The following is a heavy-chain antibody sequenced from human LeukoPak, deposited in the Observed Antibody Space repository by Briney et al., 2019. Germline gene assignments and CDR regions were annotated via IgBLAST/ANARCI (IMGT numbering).Heavy chain of an antibody. CDR3: AKDHQFIAVAGTFDY. CDR1: GFTVSRNY. J-gene: IGHJ4*02. CDR2: IYTDGST. V-gene: IGHV3-66*01. Sequence: GGSLRLSCAASGFTVSRNYMTWVRQAPGKGLEWVSVIYTDGSTKYADSVKGRFSISRDNSKNTLYLQMNSLRAEDTAVYYCAKDHQFIAVAGTFDYWGQGTLVTVSS. D-gene: IGHD6-19*01.